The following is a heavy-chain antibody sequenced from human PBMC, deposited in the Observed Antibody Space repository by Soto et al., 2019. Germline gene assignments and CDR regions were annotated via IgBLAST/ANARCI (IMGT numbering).Heavy chain of an antibody. CDR1: NGSVSSVTYS. V-gene: IGHV4-30-2*01. Sequence: SDTLSLTFTVSNGSVSSVTYSWSWVRQPPGKGLELIGYIYYSGTTYYTPSLKSRLTMSMDRANDHFSLNLTSVTAADTAVYLCARGNYYYGMDXWGQGITFTVS. J-gene: IGHJ6*02. CDR3: ARGNYYYGMDX. CDR2: IYYSGTT.